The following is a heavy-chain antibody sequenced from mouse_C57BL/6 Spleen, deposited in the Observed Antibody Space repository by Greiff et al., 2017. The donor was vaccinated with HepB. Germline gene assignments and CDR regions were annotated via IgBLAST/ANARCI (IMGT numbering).Heavy chain of an antibody. CDR3: ARSGLYQGGFAY. CDR2: INPNNGGT. D-gene: IGHD2-12*01. V-gene: IGHV1-26*01. CDR1: GYTFTDYY. Sequence: EVQLQQSGPELVKPGASVKISCKASGYTFTDYYMNWVKQSHGKSLEWIGDINPNNGGTSYNQKFKGKATLTVDKSSSTAYMELRSLTSEDSAVYYCARSGLYQGGFAYWGQGTLVTVSA. J-gene: IGHJ3*01.